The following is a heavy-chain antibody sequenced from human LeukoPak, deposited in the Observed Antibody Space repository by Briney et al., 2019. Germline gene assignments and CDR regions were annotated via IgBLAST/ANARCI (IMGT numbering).Heavy chain of an antibody. CDR3: VTRTD. D-gene: IGHD1-14*01. V-gene: IGHV4-34*01. CDR1: GGSFSSYY. CDR2: INPGGGT. Sequence: PSDTLSLTCTVYGGSFSSYYWAWIRQHPGEGLEWIGEINPGGGTNYNPSLKSRVTMSVDTSKNHFSLKLSSVTAADTAVYYCVTRTDWGQGTLVTVSS. J-gene: IGHJ4*02.